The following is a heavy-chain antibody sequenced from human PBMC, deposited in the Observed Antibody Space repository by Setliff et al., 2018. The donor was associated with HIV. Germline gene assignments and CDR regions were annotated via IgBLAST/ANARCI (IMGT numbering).Heavy chain of an antibody. J-gene: IGHJ4*02. CDR1: GFTFGNYW. V-gene: IGHV3-7*01. Sequence: GGSLRLSCTASGFTFGNYWMTWVRQAPGKGLEWVANIKEDGSEKYYMDSVKGRFTISRDNAKNSLYLQMNNLRAEDTAIYYCAGSRGYSVQADWGQGTLVTVSS. CDR2: IKEDGSEK. D-gene: IGHD3-22*01. CDR3: AGSRGYSVQAD.